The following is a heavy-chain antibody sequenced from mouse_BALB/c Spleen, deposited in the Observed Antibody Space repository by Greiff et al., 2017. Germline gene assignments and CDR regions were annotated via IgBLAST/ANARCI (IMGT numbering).Heavy chain of an antibody. CDR2: ISYSGST. V-gene: IGHV3-2*02. CDR3: ASGGPYGPWFAY. D-gene: IGHD1-2*01. CDR1: GYSITSDYA. Sequence: EVKLVESGPGLVKPSQSLSLTCTVTGYSITSDYAWNWIRQFPGNKLEWMGYISYSGSTSYNPSLKSRISITRDTSKNQFFLQLNSVTTEDTATYYCASGGPYGPWFAYWGQGTLVTVSA. J-gene: IGHJ3*01.